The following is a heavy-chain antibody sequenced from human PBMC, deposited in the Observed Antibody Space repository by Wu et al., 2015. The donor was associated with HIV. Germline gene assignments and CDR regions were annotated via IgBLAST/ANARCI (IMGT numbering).Heavy chain of an antibody. CDR3: ASCFLYYDSSGRDAFDI. J-gene: IGHJ3*02. Sequence: QVQLVQSGAEVKKPGASVKVSCKASGYTFTSYDINWVRQATGQGLEWVGWMSPNSGNRGYAQKFLGRVTMTSDTSVSTAYMELSSLRSEDTAVYYCASCFLYYDSSGRDAFDIWGQGTMVTVLF. CDR1: GYTFTSYD. V-gene: IGHV1-8*01. CDR2: MSPNSGNR. D-gene: IGHD3-22*01.